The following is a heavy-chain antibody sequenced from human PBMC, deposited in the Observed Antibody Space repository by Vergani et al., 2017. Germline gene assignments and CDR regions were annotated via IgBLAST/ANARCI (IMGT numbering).Heavy chain of an antibody. J-gene: IGHJ1*01. Sequence: QVQLVESGGGVVQPGGSLRLSCIASGFTFRIYGMHWVRQAPGKGLEWVAFIRYDGTKRFYGDSVKGRFTISRDNSQTTVFLQMNSLRADDSAVYYCTKAGQYDRGNFPDSWGQGALVTVAS. D-gene: IGHD3-22*01. CDR2: IRYDGTKR. CDR3: TKAGQYDRGNFPDS. V-gene: IGHV3-30*02. CDR1: GFTFRIYG.